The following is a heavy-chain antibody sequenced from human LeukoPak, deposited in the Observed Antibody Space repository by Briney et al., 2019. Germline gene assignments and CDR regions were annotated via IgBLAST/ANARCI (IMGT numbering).Heavy chain of an antibody. D-gene: IGHD6-19*01. V-gene: IGHV4-30-4*01. CDR1: GGSISSGDYY. CDR3: ARVAGTGYFDY. CDR2: IYYSGST. J-gene: IGHJ4*02. Sequence: SETLSLTCTVSGGSISSGDYYWSWIRQPPGKGLEWIGYIYYSGSTYYNPSLKSRVTISLDTSKNQFSLKLTSVTAADTAVYYCARVAGTGYFDYWGQGTLVTVSS.